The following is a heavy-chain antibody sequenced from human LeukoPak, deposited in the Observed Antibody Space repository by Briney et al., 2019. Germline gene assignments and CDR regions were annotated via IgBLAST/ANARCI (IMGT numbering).Heavy chain of an antibody. D-gene: IGHD3-10*01. CDR1: GFTFSSYE. J-gene: IGHJ1*01. CDR3: ARYYGSGSPWWH. Sequence: GGSLRLSCAVSGFTFSSYEMNWVRQAPGKGLEWVSYISSSGSTIYYADSVKGRFTISRDNAKNSLYLQMNSLRVEDTAVYYCARYYGSGSPWWHWGQGTLVTVSS. V-gene: IGHV3-48*03. CDR2: ISSSGSTI.